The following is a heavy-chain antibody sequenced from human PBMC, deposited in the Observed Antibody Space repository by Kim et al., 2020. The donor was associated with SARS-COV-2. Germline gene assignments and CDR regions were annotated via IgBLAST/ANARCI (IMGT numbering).Heavy chain of an antibody. V-gene: IGHV3-33*01. CDR3: ARAAMKGSDYFDY. CDR1: GFTFSSYG. CDR2: IWYDGSNK. Sequence: GGSLRLSCAASGFTFSSYGMHWVRQAPGKGLEWVAVIWYDGSNKYYADSVKGRFTISRDNSKNTLYLQMNSLRAEDTAVYYCARAAMKGSDYFDYWGQGTLVTVSS. J-gene: IGHJ4*02. D-gene: IGHD5-18*01.